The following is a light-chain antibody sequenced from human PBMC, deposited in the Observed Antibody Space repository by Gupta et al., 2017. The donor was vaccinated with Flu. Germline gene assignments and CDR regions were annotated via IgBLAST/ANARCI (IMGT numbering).Light chain of an antibody. CDR3: QQLHTYPLT. V-gene: IGKV1-9*01. Sequence: GDRVTITCRASQAMNTNLAWCQQKPGKAPKLLIYYTSTLQSGVTSRFSGSGSGTEFTLTISSLQPEDFATYYCQQLHTYPLTFGGGTKVEIK. CDR1: QAMNTN. CDR2: YTS. J-gene: IGKJ4*01.